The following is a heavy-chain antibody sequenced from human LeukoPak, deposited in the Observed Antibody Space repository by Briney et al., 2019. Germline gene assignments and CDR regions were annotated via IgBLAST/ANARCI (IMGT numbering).Heavy chain of an antibody. D-gene: IGHD3-3*02. V-gene: IGHV5-51*01. Sequence: GESLKISCKGSGYSFTSYWIGWVRQMPGKGLEWMGIIYPGDSDTRYSPSFQGQVTISADKSISTAYLQCSSLKASDTAMYYCARPISRRADAFDIWGQGTMVTVSS. CDR3: ARPISRRADAFDI. J-gene: IGHJ3*02. CDR1: GYSFTSYW. CDR2: IYPGDSDT.